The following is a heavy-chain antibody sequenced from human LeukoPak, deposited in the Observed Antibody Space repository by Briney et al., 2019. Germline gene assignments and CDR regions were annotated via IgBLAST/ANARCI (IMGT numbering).Heavy chain of an antibody. CDR2: ISYSGNT. J-gene: IGHJ4*02. Sequence: SETLSLTCTVSGGSISSYYWGWIRQPPGKGLEWIGTISYSGNTYSNPSLKSRVTISVDTSKNQFSLKLSSVTAADTAVYYCARHPNYYDSTGYYPLYYFDYWGQGTLVTVSS. CDR1: GGSISSYY. D-gene: IGHD3-22*01. CDR3: ARHPNYYDSTGYYPLYYFDY. V-gene: IGHV4-39*01.